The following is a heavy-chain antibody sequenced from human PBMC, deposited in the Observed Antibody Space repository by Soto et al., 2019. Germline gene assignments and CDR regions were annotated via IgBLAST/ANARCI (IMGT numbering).Heavy chain of an antibody. CDR1: GYTFTSYA. Sequence: QVQLVQSGAEVKKPGASVKVSCKASGYTFTSYAMHWVRQAPGQRLEWMGWINAGNGNTKYSQKFQGRVTITRDTSASTAYMELSSLRSEDTAVYFCARAWPAARYHYYYGFDVWGQGTTVTVSS. CDR2: INAGNGNT. D-gene: IGHD2-2*01. J-gene: IGHJ6*02. CDR3: ARAWPAARYHYYYGFDV. V-gene: IGHV1-3*01.